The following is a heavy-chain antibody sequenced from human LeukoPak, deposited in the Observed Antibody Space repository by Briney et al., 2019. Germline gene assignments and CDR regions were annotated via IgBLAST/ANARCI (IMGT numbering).Heavy chain of an antibody. V-gene: IGHV4-59*01. J-gene: IGHJ5*02. CDR3: ARMPIHYYDTKGHYWYNWFDP. Sequence: SETLSLTCTVSGGSMSTYYWSWIRQSPGKGLDWIGHIYYTGTTTYNPSLKSRVSVSIDSSKNQFSLKLDSVTAADTAVYYCARMPIHYYDTKGHYWYNWFDPWGQGTLVTVSS. CDR2: IYYTGTT. CDR1: GGSMSTYY. D-gene: IGHD3-22*01.